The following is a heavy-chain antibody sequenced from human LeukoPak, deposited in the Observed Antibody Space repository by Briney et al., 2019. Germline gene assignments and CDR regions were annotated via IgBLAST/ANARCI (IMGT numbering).Heavy chain of an antibody. J-gene: IGHJ4*02. D-gene: IGHD3-3*01. CDR1: GYSISSGYY. CDR3: ARLYDFWSGYELDY. CDR2: IYHSGST. V-gene: IGHV4-38-2*01. Sequence: SETLSLTCAVSGYSISSGYYWGWIRQPPGKGLEWIGSIYHSGSTYYNPSLKSRVTISVDTSKNQFSLKLSSVTAAGTAVYYCARLYDFWSGYELDYWGQGTLVTVSS.